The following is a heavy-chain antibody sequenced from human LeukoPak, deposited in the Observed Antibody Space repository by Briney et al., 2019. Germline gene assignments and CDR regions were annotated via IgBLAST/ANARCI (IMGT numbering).Heavy chain of an antibody. CDR1: GYTSTGYF. Sequence: ASVKVSCKAFGYTSTGYFLHWVRRAPGQRFEWMGWINHNSSGTYYTQRFQGRVTMTRDTSISTAYMELSSLRSDDTAVYYCARAQSLTAPAGTFANSWGQGTLVTVSS. CDR2: INHNSSGT. V-gene: IGHV1-2*02. D-gene: IGHD6-13*01. CDR3: ARAQSLTAPAGTFANS. J-gene: IGHJ4*02.